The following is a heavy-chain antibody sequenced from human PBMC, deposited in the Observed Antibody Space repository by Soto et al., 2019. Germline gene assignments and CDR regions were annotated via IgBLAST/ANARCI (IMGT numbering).Heavy chain of an antibody. V-gene: IGHV3-23*01. CDR2: ISDSGRAT. D-gene: IGHD3-10*01. CDR1: GFTFSRYA. CDR3: AKQRGSGTPFYYNMDV. J-gene: IGHJ6*02. Sequence: DVQVLESGGGLVQPGGSLRLSCAASGFTFSRYAMSWVRQAPGMGLEWVSVISDSGRATFHAPSVKGRFTISRDNSKNTVFLQMNSLTVEDTAVYYCAKQRGSGTPFYYNMDVWGLGTTVTVSS.